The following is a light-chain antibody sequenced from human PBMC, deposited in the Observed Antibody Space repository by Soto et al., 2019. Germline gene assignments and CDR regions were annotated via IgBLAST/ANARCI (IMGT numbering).Light chain of an antibody. J-gene: IGKJ4*01. CDR1: QSLLQSNGYNY. Sequence: DIVMTQSPLSLPVTPGEPASISCRSSQSLLQSNGYNYLDWYLQKPGQSPHLLIYLGSNRASGVPDRFSGSGSGTDFTLNISRVEAEDVGVYYCMQALQTPLTFGGGTKVEIK. V-gene: IGKV2-28*01. CDR3: MQALQTPLT. CDR2: LGS.